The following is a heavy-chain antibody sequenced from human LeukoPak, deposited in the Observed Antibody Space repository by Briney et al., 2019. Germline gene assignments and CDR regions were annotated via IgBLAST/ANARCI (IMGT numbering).Heavy chain of an antibody. CDR1: GFTFSSYA. CDR3: AKDPSFWSGYPYYFDY. D-gene: IGHD3-3*01. J-gene: IGHJ4*02. Sequence: GSLRLSCAASGFTFSSYAMSWVRQAPGKGLEWVSAISGSGGSTYYADSVKGRFTISRDNSKNTLYLQMNSLRAEDTAVYYCAKDPSFWSGYPYYFDYWGQGTLVTVSS. V-gene: IGHV3-23*01. CDR2: ISGSGGST.